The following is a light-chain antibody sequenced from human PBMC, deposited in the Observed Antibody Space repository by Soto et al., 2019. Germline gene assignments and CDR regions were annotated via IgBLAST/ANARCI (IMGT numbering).Light chain of an antibody. Sequence: QSALTQPASVSGSPGQSITISCTGTSSDVGGYNYVSWYQQHPGKAPKLMIYDVSNRPSGVSTRFSGSKSGNTASLTISGLQAEDEAAYYCSSYTSSSTLVVFGGGTKLTVL. CDR1: SSDVGGYNY. CDR3: SSYTSSSTLVV. V-gene: IGLV2-14*01. J-gene: IGLJ2*01. CDR2: DVS.